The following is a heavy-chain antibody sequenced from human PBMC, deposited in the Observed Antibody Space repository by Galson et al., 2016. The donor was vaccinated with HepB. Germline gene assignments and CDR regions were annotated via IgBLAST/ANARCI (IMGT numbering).Heavy chain of an antibody. CDR2: ISYDGRDK. CDR3: AKDREWLRYASDGIDV. CDR1: GFKFSDYA. Sequence: SLRLSCAVSGFKFSDYAMHWVRQAAGTGLECVAVISYDGRDKYYADSVKGRFTISRDNSKNTLDLQMNSLRTEDTALYYCAKDREWLRYASDGIDVWGQGTTVTVSS. D-gene: IGHD5-12*01. V-gene: IGHV3-30*18. J-gene: IGHJ3*01.